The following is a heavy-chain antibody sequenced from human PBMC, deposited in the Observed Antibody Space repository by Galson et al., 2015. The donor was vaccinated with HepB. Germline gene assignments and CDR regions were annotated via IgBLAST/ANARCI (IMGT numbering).Heavy chain of an antibody. CDR2: IYYSGST. CDR3: ARDQGIAAAGNSPHYYYGMDV. V-gene: IGHV4-59*01. D-gene: IGHD6-13*01. Sequence: LSLTCTVSGGSISSYYWSWIRQPPGKGLEWIGYIYYSGSTNYNPSLKSRVTISVDTSKNQFSLKLSSVTAADTAVYYCARDQGIAAAGNSPHYYYGMDVWGQGTTVTVSS. J-gene: IGHJ6*02. CDR1: GGSISSYY.